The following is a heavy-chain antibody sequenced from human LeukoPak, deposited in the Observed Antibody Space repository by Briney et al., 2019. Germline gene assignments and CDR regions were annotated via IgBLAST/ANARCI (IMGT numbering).Heavy chain of an antibody. Sequence: ASVKVSCKASGYTFTDYYMHWVRQAPGQGLEWMGWINSNSGGTNYAQKFQGRVTMTRDTSISTAYMELSSLRSDDTAVYYCARVVVPAGRGVVDYWGQGTLVTVSS. V-gene: IGHV1-2*02. CDR2: INSNSGGT. J-gene: IGHJ4*02. CDR3: ARVVVPAGRGVVDY. CDR1: GYTFTDYY. D-gene: IGHD2-15*01.